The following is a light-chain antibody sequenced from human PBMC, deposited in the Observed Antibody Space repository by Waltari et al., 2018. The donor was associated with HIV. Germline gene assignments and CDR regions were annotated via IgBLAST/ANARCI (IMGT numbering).Light chain of an antibody. J-gene: IGLJ2*01. CDR2: QDY. V-gene: IGLV3-1*01. CDR3: QAWDSRTVV. CDR1: TLGDKY. Sequence: SYELTQPPSVSVSPGQTTNIACSGDTLGDKYICWYQQKPGHSPVLVIYQDYRRPSGIPERFSGSKSVNTATLTISVTQAMDEADYYWQAWDSRTVVFGGGTKLTVL.